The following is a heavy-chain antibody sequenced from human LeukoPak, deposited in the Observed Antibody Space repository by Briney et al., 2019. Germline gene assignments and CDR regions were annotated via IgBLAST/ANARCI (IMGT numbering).Heavy chain of an antibody. CDR1: GFDLCTYS. Sequence: PGGSLRLSCVVSGFDLCTYSMNWVRQAPGKGLEWISYISVCSSPDTIYYADSVKGRFTISRDNAKNTLYPQMNSLRAEDTAVYYCAKDLRSEDYDFWSGNWFDPWAREPWSPSPQ. CDR2: ISVCSSPDTI. V-gene: IGHV3-48*01. D-gene: IGHD3-3*01. J-gene: IGHJ5*02. CDR3: AKDLRSEDYDFWSGNWFDP.